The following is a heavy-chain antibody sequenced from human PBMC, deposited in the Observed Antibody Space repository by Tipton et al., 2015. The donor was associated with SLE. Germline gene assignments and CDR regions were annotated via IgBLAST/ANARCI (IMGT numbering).Heavy chain of an antibody. V-gene: IGHV4-39*07. CDR2: VYYTGNT. D-gene: IGHD1-7*01. CDR1: GDSISSSSYY. CDR3: AGQEVWNYKFGP. J-gene: IGHJ5*02. Sequence: LRLSCIASGDSISSSSYYWGWIRQPPGKGLEWVGTVYYTGNTFYNPSLKSRLTISVDTSKNQFSLKLKSVTAADTALYYCAGQEVWNYKFGPWGQGTLVTVSS.